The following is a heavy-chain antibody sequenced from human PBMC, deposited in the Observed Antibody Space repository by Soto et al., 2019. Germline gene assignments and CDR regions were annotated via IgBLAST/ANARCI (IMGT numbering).Heavy chain of an antibody. J-gene: IGHJ6*02. CDR2: IYYSGST. Sequence: QVQLQESGPGLVKPSETLSLTCTVSGGSISSYYWSWIRQPPGKGLEWIGYIYYSGSTNYNPSLKSRVTISVDTSKHQFSLKLSSVTAADTAVYYCARFPGIWFGDSDYYYYYGMDVWGQGTTVTVSS. V-gene: IGHV4-59*08. CDR3: ARFPGIWFGDSDYYYYYGMDV. CDR1: GGSISSYY. D-gene: IGHD3-10*01.